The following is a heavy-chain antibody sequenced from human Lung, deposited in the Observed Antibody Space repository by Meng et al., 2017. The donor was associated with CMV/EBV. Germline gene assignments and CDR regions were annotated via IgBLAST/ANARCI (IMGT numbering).Heavy chain of an antibody. D-gene: IGHD1-14*01. V-gene: IGHV4-59*01. CDR3: AGPDEAGNTPHDIFDI. Sequence: GSLRLSCSVSGWSISGYYWSWVRQPPGKGLEYIGYVHYTGTTNYSPSLKGRVSISVDRARNQFSLKLTSVTAADTAVYFCAGPDEAGNTPHDIFDIWGQGXKVTVSS. CDR1: GWSISGYY. CDR2: VHYTGTT. J-gene: IGHJ3*02.